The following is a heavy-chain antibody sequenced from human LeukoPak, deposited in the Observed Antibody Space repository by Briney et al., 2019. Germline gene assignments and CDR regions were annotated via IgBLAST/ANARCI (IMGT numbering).Heavy chain of an antibody. V-gene: IGHV4-34*01. Sequence: PSETLSLTCAVYGWSVNDYYWNWIRQPPGKGLERIGEINARGDTSYNPSLKSRVTISVDTSKKQFSLRLTSMIAADTALYYCARGQVPAARGYNWFDPWGQGTLVTVSS. CDR2: INARGDT. CDR1: GWSVNDYY. CDR3: ARGQVPAARGYNWFDP. J-gene: IGHJ5*02. D-gene: IGHD2-2*01.